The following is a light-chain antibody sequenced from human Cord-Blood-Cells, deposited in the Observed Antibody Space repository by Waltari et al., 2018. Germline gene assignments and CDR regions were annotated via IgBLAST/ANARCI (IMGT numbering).Light chain of an antibody. CDR2: DVS. CDR3: CSYAGSYTVV. CDR1: RSALGGCTY. V-gene: IGLV2-11*01. Sequence: QSALTQPRPVSGSPGQSVTIPCTGTRSALGGCTYVPWYQQHPGKAPKLMIYDVSKRPSGVPDRFSGSKSGNTASLTISGLQAEDEADYYCCSYAGSYTVVFGGGTKLTVL. J-gene: IGLJ2*01.